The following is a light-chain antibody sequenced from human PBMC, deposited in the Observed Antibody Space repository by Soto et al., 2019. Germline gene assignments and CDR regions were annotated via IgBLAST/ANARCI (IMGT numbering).Light chain of an antibody. V-gene: IGKV3-11*01. Sequence: EIVLTQSPDTLSLSPGERATLSCRASQSVRSSLAWYQQKPGQAPRLLIYDASNRATGIPARFSGSGSGTDFTFTISSLEPEDFAVYYCQQRSNWPPEVTFGPGTKVDLK. CDR1: QSVRSS. CDR3: QQRSNWPPEVT. CDR2: DAS. J-gene: IGKJ3*01.